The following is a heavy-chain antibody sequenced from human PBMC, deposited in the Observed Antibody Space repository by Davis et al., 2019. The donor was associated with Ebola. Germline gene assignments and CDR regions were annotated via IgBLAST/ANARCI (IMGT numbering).Heavy chain of an antibody. J-gene: IGHJ4*02. Sequence: PGGSLRLSCAASGFTVSSNYMIWVRQAPGKGLEWVSLLYSSGSTFYADSVKGRFTVSRDNAKNSLYLQLNSLRAEDTAMYYCSRLRRAEAENYWGQGTLVTVSA. D-gene: IGHD1-14*01. CDR3: SRLRRAEAENY. CDR2: LYSSGST. V-gene: IGHV3-53*01. CDR1: GFTVSSNY.